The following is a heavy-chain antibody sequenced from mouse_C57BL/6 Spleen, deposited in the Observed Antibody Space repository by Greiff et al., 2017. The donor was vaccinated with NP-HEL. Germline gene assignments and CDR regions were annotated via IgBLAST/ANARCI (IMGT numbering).Heavy chain of an antibody. J-gene: IGHJ1*03. V-gene: IGHV1-52*01. D-gene: IGHD1-1*01. CDR1: GYTFTSYW. CDR2: IDPSDSDH. Sequence: QVQLQQPGAELVRPGSSVKLSCKASGYTFTSYWMHWVKQRPIQGLEWIGNIDPSDSDHHYHQKFKDKATLTVDKSSSTAYMQLSSLTSEDSAVYYCARGSYYYGSYWYFDVWGTGTTVTVSS. CDR3: ARGSYYYGSYWYFDV.